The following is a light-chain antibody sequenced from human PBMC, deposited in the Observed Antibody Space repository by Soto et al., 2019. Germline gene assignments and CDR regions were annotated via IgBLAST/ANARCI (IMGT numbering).Light chain of an antibody. CDR1: QSVSSY. CDR3: QQRSNWPPALT. J-gene: IGKJ4*01. V-gene: IGKV3-11*01. Sequence: EIVLTQFPATLSLSPGERATLSCRASQSVSSYLAWYQQEPGQAPRLLIYDASNRATGIPARFSGSGSGTDFTLTISSLEPEDFAVYYCQQRSNWPPALTFGGGTKVDIK. CDR2: DAS.